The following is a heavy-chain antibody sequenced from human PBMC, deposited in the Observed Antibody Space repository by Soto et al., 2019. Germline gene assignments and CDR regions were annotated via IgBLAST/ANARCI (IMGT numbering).Heavy chain of an antibody. V-gene: IGHV3-33*01. CDR2: IWYDGSNK. J-gene: IGHJ4*02. Sequence: GGSLRLSCAASGFTFSSYGMHWVRQAPGKGLEWVAVIWYDGSNKYYADSVKGRFTLSRDNSKSTLYLQMNSLRAEDTAVYYCARGLSSAYYYFDYWGQGTLVTVSS. D-gene: IGHD6-19*01. CDR3: ARGLSSAYYYFDY. CDR1: GFTFSSYG.